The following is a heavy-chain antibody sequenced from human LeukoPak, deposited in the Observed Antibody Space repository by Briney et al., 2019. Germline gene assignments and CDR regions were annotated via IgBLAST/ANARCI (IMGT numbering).Heavy chain of an antibody. V-gene: IGHV3-30*18. D-gene: IGHD5-18*01. Sequence: PGGSLRLSCVASGFTFSSYGMHWVRQAPGKGLEWVAVISYDGSNKYYADSVKGRFTISRDNSKNTLYLQMNSLRAEDTAVYYCAKDHGYGQQGYWGQGTLVTVSS. J-gene: IGHJ4*02. CDR3: AKDHGYGQQGY. CDR2: ISYDGSNK. CDR1: GFTFSSYG.